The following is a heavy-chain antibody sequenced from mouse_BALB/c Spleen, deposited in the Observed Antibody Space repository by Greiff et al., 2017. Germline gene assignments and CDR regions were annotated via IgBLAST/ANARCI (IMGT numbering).Heavy chain of an antibody. J-gene: IGHJ3*01. V-gene: IGHV5-9*03. CDR3: ARGTTAPFAY. Sequence: EVQGVESGGGLVKPGGSLKLSCAASGFTFSSYTMSWVRQTPEKRLEWVATISSGGGNTYYPDSVKGRFTISRDNAKNNLYLQMSSLRSEDTALYYCARGTTAPFAYWGQGTLVTVSA. CDR2: ISSGGGNT. D-gene: IGHD1-2*01. CDR1: GFTFSSYT.